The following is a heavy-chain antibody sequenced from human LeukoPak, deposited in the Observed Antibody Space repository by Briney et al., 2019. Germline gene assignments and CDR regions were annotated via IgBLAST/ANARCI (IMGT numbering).Heavy chain of an antibody. D-gene: IGHD6-19*01. V-gene: IGHV3-20*04. CDR2: INWNGAST. Sequence: GGSLRLSCVASGFTFDDYGMSWVRQAPGKGLEWVSGINWNGASTGYADSVKGRFTISRDNAKNSLYLQMNSLRAEDTAVYYCARGTVAGTFRYYYYGMDVWGQGTTVTVSS. CDR1: GFTFDDYG. J-gene: IGHJ6*02. CDR3: ARGTVAGTFRYYYYGMDV.